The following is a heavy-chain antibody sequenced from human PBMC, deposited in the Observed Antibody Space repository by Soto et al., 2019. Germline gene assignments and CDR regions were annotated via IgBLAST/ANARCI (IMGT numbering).Heavy chain of an antibody. Sequence: QVQLVQSGAEVKKPGSSVKVSCKASGGTFRNYAISWVRQAPGQGLEWMGGIIPIIGESNYAQKFQGRVTITADESTSTAYMELSSLRSEDTAVYYCARPRPSWTERSHFYYYGMDVWGQGTTVTVSS. CDR2: IIPIIGES. CDR3: ARPRPSWTERSHFYYYGMDV. CDR1: GGTFRNYA. J-gene: IGHJ6*02. V-gene: IGHV1-69*01. D-gene: IGHD1-1*01.